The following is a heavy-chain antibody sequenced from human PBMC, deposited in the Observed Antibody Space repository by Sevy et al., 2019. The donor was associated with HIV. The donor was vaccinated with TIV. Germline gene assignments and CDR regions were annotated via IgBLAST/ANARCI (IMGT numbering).Heavy chain of an antibody. CDR1: GFTFSSYG. CDR3: ASQPLSSSTVTLDY. V-gene: IGHV3-33*01. D-gene: IGHD4-17*01. CDR2: IWYDGSNK. Sequence: GGSLRLSCTASGFTFSSYGMHWVRQAPGKGLEWVAVIWYDGSNKYYADSVKGRFTISRDNSKNTLYLQMNSLRAEDTAVYYCASQPLSSSTVTLDYWGQGTLVTVSS. J-gene: IGHJ4*02.